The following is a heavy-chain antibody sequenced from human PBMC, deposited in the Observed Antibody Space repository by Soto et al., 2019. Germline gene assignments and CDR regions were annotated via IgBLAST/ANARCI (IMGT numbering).Heavy chain of an antibody. V-gene: IGHV2-5*02. CDR2: IYWDDDK. Sequence: QITLKESGPTLVKPTQTLTLTCTFSGFSLSTSGVGVGWIRQPPGKALEWLALIYWDDDKRYSPSLKSRLTITKDTSKNQVVLTMTNMDPVDTATYYCAHAITFGGVIVGPFDYWGQGTLVTVSS. CDR3: AHAITFGGVIVGPFDY. D-gene: IGHD3-16*02. J-gene: IGHJ4*02. CDR1: GFSLSTSGVG.